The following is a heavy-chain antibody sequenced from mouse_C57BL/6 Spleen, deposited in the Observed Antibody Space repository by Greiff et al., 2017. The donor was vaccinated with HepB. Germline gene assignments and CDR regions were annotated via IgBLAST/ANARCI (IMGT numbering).Heavy chain of an antibody. J-gene: IGHJ2*01. CDR3: AREASYYSNGFDY. Sequence: EVKLQESGPGLVKPSQSLSLTCSVTGYSITSGYYWNWIRQFPGNKLEWMGYISYDGSNNYNPSLKNRISITRDTSKNQFFLKLNSVTTEDTATYYCAREASYYSNGFDYWGQGTTLTVSS. CDR2: ISYDGSN. CDR1: GYSITSGYY. V-gene: IGHV3-6*01. D-gene: IGHD2-5*01.